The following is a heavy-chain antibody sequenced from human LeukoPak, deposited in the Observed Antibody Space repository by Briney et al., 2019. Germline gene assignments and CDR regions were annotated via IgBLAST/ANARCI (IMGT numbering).Heavy chain of an antibody. CDR2: ISAYNGNT. J-gene: IGHJ5*02. D-gene: IGHD6-13*01. CDR3: ARGSGSWYAYNWFDP. Sequence: GESLKISCKGSGYSFTSYGISWVRQAPGQGLEWMGWISAYNGNTNYAQKLQGRVTMTTDTSTSTVYMELSSLRSEDTAVYYCARGSGSWYAYNWFDPWGQGTLVTVSS. CDR1: GYSFTSYG. V-gene: IGHV1-18*01.